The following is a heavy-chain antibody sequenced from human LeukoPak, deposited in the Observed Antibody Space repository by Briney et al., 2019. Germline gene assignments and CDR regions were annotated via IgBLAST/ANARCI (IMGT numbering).Heavy chain of an antibody. Sequence: GETLRLSCAASGFTFSTYGMTWVRQAPGKGLEWVSGISGSGDNTWYADSVKGRFTISRDNSKKTLYLQMHSLRAEDTAVYYCAKASVWTMVRVVSYFDDWDQGIQVTVSS. CDR3: AKASVWTMVRVVSYFDD. CDR2: ISGSGDNT. J-gene: IGHJ4*02. CDR1: GFTFSTYG. V-gene: IGHV3-23*01. D-gene: IGHD3-10*01.